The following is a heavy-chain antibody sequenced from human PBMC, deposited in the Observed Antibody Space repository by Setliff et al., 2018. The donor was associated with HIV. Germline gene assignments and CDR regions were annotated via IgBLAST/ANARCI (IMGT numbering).Heavy chain of an antibody. D-gene: IGHD3-22*01. Sequence: SETLSLTCTVSGGSISSHYWSWIRQPPGKGLEWIGSIYYSGSTNYNPSLKSRVTISVGASKSQFSLKLSSVTAADTAVYYCAREVDYYDSSRYLLLYYFDSWGQGTLVTVSS. J-gene: IGHJ4*02. CDR3: AREVDYYDSSRYLLLYYFDS. V-gene: IGHV4-59*11. CDR1: GGSISSHY. CDR2: IYYSGST.